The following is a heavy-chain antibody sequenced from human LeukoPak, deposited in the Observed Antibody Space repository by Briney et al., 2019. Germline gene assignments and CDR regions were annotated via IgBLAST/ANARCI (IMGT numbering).Heavy chain of an antibody. Sequence: SETLSLTCTVSGGSISSYYWSWIRQPAGEGLEWIGRIYTSGSTNYNPSLKSRVTMSVDTSKNQFSLKLSSVTAADTAVYYCAREGRDRSGYYMFDYWGQGTLVTVSS. CDR2: IYTSGST. D-gene: IGHD3-22*01. CDR1: GGSISSYY. V-gene: IGHV4-4*07. J-gene: IGHJ4*02. CDR3: AREGRDRSGYYMFDY.